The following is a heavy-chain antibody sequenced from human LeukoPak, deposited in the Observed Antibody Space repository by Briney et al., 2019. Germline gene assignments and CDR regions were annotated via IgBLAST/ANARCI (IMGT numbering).Heavy chain of an antibody. V-gene: IGHV3-7*01. Sequence: GGSLRLSCAASGFTFSSYWMSWVRQAPGKGLEWVANIKQDGSEKYYVDSVKGRFTISRDNAKNSLYLQMNSLRAEDTAVYYCARDPGSSWSNYFDYWAQGTLVTVSS. D-gene: IGHD6-13*01. J-gene: IGHJ4*02. CDR1: GFTFSSYW. CDR2: IKQDGSEK. CDR3: ARDPGSSWSNYFDY.